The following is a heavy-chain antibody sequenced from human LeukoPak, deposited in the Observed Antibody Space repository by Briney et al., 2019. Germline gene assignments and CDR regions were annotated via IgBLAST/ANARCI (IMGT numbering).Heavy chain of an antibody. D-gene: IGHD1-1*01. CDR3: AKEAGERRQQQAADY. V-gene: IGHV3-23*01. Sequence: GGSLRLPCAASGFTFSTYAMSWVRQAPGKGLEWVSSISGSGGYTFYADSVKGRFTISRDNSKNTLYLQMNSLRADDTAIYYCAKEAGERRQQQAADYWGQGSLVTVSS. CDR2: ISGSGGYT. CDR1: GFTFSTYA. J-gene: IGHJ4*02.